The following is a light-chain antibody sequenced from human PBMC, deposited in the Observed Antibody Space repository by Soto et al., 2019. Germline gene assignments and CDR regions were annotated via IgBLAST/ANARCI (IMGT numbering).Light chain of an antibody. CDR2: SNN. CDR1: SSNIGSNY. J-gene: IGLJ1*01. V-gene: IGLV1-44*01. CDR3: AAWDDRLNGYV. Sequence: QSVLTQPPSASGTPGQRVTISCSGSSSNIGSNYVYWYQQLPGTAPKLLIYSNNQWPSGVPDRFSGSKSGTSASLAISGLQSEDEADYYCAAWDDRLNGYVFGTGTKVTVL.